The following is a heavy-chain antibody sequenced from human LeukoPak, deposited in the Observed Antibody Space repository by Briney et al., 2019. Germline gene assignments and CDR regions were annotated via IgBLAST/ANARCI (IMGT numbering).Heavy chain of an antibody. J-gene: IGHJ6*02. CDR1: GGSISSYY. Sequence: SETLSLTCTVSGGSISSYYWRWIRQPAGKGLEWIGRIYTSGSTNYNPSLKSRVTMSVDTSKNQFSLKLSSVTAADTAVYYCARDRLRGSSWAYYYYGMDVWGQGTTVTVSS. CDR3: ARDRLRGSSWAYYYYGMDV. CDR2: IYTSGST. D-gene: IGHD6-13*01. V-gene: IGHV4-4*07.